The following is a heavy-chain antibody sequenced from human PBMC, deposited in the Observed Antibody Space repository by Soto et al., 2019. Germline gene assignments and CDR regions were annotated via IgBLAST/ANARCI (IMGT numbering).Heavy chain of an antibody. V-gene: IGHV4-31*03. CDR2: IHNNGAT. D-gene: IGHD3-10*01. CDR1: GGSISSGGYY. CDR3: AREGAGSYWFDP. Sequence: SETLSLTCTISGGSISSGGYYWSWIRQRPEKGLEWLGYIHNNGATYYNPSLSGRVTISADTSKTRYSLSVYSVTAADTAVYYCAREGAGSYWFDPWGQGLLVTV. J-gene: IGHJ5*02.